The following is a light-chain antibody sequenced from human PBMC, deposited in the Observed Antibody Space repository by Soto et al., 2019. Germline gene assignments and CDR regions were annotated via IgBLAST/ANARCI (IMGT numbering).Light chain of an antibody. CDR1: QDISIY. CDR3: QQYDNLPRYT. CDR2: DAS. Sequence: DIQMTQSPSSLSASVGDRVTITCQARQDISIYLNWYQQIPGKAPKLLIYDASNLETGVTSRFSGSGSGTDFTFTISSLQPEDIATYYCQQYDNLPRYTFGQGTKLEIK. J-gene: IGKJ2*01. V-gene: IGKV1-33*01.